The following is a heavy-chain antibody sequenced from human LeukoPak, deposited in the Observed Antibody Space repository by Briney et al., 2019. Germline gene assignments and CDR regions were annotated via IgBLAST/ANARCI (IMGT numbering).Heavy chain of an antibody. J-gene: IGHJ4*02. CDR2: ISGSGGST. Sequence: SGGSLRLSCAASGFTFSSYAMSWVRQAPGKGLAWVSAISGSGGSTYYADSVKGRFTISRENSKNTMYLQMNSLRAEDTAVYYCAKRYDFWSGYQGIDYWGQGTLVTVSS. CDR3: AKRYDFWSGYQGIDY. D-gene: IGHD3-3*01. V-gene: IGHV3-23*01. CDR1: GFTFSSYA.